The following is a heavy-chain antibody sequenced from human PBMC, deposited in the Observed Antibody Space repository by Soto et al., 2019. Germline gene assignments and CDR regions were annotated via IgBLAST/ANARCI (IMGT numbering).Heavy chain of an antibody. CDR1: GFTFSSYG. D-gene: IGHD3-3*01. J-gene: IGHJ6*02. CDR3: ARDLYDFWSGYYTSLKYYDYGMDV. Sequence: PVGSLRLSCAASGFTFSSYGMHWVRQAPGKGLEWVAVVWYDGGYKYYADSVKGRFTSSRDNSKNTLYLQMNSLRAEDTAVYYCARDLYDFWSGYYTSLKYYDYGMDVWGQGTTVTVSS. V-gene: IGHV3-33*01. CDR2: VWYDGGYK.